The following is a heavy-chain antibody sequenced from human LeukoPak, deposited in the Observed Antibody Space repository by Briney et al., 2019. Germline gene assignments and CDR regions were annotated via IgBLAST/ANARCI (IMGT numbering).Heavy chain of an antibody. CDR2: IYTSGST. J-gene: IGHJ5*02. CDR3: AGDRDNYDFWSGENWFDP. V-gene: IGHV4-4*07. Sequence: PSETLSLTCTVSGGSISSYYWSWIRQPAGKRLEWIGRIYTSGSTNYNPSLKSRVTMSVDTSKNQFSLKLSSVTAADTAVYYCAGDRDNYDFWSGENWFDPWGQGTLVTVSS. CDR1: GGSISSYY. D-gene: IGHD3-3*01.